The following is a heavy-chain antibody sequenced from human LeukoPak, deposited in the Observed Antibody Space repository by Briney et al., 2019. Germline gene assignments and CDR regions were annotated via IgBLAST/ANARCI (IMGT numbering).Heavy chain of an antibody. CDR2: VHNSGYT. D-gene: IGHD4-11*01. J-gene: IGHJ5*02. CDR1: GASISSRFW. Sequence: SETLSLTCAVSGASISSRFWWSWVRQPPGKGLEWIGQVHNSGYTKYNPSLKSRVTINSVTAADTALYYCASETNYSHPNWFDPWGQGTLVTVSS. V-gene: IGHV4-4*02. CDR3: P.